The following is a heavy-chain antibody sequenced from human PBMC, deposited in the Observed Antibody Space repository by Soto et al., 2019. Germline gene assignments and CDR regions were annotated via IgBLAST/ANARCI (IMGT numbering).Heavy chain of an antibody. CDR1: GFSFSDFG. CDR3: AKETRSRAVTATRVNGMDV. J-gene: IGHJ6*02. D-gene: IGHD2-21*02. V-gene: IGHV3-30*18. Sequence: GGSLRLSCAPSGFSFSDFGMHWVRQAPGKGLEWVAAISHDGSNQYYGDSVKGRFSISRDHSNNRLYLQMNNLKVEDSAIYFCAKETRSRAVTATRVNGMDVWGQGTTVTVSS. CDR2: ISHDGSNQ.